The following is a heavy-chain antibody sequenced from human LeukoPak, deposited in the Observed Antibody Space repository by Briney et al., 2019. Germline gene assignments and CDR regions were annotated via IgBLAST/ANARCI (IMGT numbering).Heavy chain of an antibody. CDR2: LYHSGST. D-gene: IGHD6-19*01. V-gene: IGHV4-38-2*02. J-gene: IGHJ4*02. Sequence: SETLSLTCNVFGYSISSAYSWGWIRQPPGKGLEWIGSLYHSGSTNYNPSLKSRVTISVDTSKNQFSLKLSSVTAADTAVYYCASRSSVAAVDYWGQGTLVTVSS. CDR3: ASRSSVAAVDY. CDR1: GYSISSAYS.